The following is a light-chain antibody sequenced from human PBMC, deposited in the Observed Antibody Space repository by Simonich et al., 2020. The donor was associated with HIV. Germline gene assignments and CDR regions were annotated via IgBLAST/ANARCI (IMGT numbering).Light chain of an antibody. CDR1: QGISNW. J-gene: IGKJ4*01. CDR2: AAS. Sequence: DIQMTQSPSSVSASVGDRVTITWRASQGISNWLAWYQQKPGKAPKLLIYAASSLQSGVPSRFSGSGSGTDFTLTISSLQPEDFAIYYCQQANSFPPAFGGGTKVEIK. V-gene: IGKV1-12*01. CDR3: QQANSFPPA.